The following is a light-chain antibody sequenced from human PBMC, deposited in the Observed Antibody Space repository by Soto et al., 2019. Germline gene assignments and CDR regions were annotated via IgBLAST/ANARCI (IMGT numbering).Light chain of an antibody. CDR2: GAS. V-gene: IGKV3-15*01. Sequence: EIVMTQSPATLSVSPGERATLSCRASQSVSSNLAWYQQKPGQAPRLLIYGASTRATGVPARFSGSGSGTEFTLTISSLQSEDFAVYYCLQYNGWPRTFGQGTKVEI. J-gene: IGKJ1*01. CDR3: LQYNGWPRT. CDR1: QSVSSN.